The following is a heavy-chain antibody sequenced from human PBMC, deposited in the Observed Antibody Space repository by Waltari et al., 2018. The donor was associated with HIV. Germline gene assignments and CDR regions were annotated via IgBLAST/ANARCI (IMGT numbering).Heavy chain of an antibody. CDR1: GLTFCRHW. J-gene: IGHJ4*02. CDR2: IKQDGSEK. CDR3: ARRRGSYCLDY. V-gene: IGHV3-7*01. D-gene: IGHD1-26*01. Sequence: EGQLVESGGGLVQPGGSLRLSCAASGLTFCRHWMGWVRQAPGKGLEWVANIKQDGSEKYYVDSVKGRFTISRDNAKNSLYLQMNSLRAEDTAVYFCARRRGSYCLDYWGQGTLVTVSS.